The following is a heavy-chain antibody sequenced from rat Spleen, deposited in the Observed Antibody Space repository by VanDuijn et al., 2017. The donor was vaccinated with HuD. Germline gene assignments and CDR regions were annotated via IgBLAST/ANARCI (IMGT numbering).Heavy chain of an antibody. CDR1: GFSLTSNG. J-gene: IGHJ2*01. CDR3: ATYYTGDYFDY. CDR2: ISSGGSA. D-gene: IGHD1-1*01. Sequence: QVLLRESGPGLVQPSQTLSLTCTVSGFSLTSNGVSWVRQPPGQGLEWVALISSGGSAYYNSAIKSRLSISRDTSKGQVFLKMNSLQTEDIAIYFCATYYTGDYFDYWGQGVMVTVSS. V-gene: IGHV2S12*01.